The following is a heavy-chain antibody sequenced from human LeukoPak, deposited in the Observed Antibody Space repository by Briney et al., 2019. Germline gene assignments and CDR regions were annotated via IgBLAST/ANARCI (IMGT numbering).Heavy chain of an antibody. D-gene: IGHD2-2*01. CDR2: ISGSGGST. V-gene: IGHV3-23*01. J-gene: IGHJ4*02. Sequence: GGSLRLSCAASGFTFSSYAMSWVRQAPGKGLEWVSGISGSGGSTYSADSVKGRFTISRDNSKNTLYLQMNSLRAEDTALYYCAKGGYCTSPSCYSDYWAREPWSPSPQ. CDR1: GFTFSSYA. CDR3: AKGGYCTSPSCYSDY.